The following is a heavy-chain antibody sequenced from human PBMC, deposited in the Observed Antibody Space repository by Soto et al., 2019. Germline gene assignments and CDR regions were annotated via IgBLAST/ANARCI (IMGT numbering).Heavy chain of an antibody. D-gene: IGHD3-22*01. CDR2: IKSKTDAGTA. CDR3: TTVDYFDSIGYYSLDY. CDR1: GFTFNNAW. J-gene: IGHJ4*01. Sequence: GGSLRLSCEASGFTFNNAWMSWVRQAPGKGLEWVGRIKSKTDAGTADYAAPVKGRFTISRDDSRNTLYLEMNSLKTDDTAVYYCTTVDYFDSIGYYSLDYWGHGTLVTAPQ. V-gene: IGHV3-15*01.